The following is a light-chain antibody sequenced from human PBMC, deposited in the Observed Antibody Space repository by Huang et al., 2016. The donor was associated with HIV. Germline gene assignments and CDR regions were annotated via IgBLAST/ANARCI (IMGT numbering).Light chain of an antibody. V-gene: IGKV3-15*01. J-gene: IGKJ3*01. CDR1: QNIGDN. CDR3: QQFNNWPPRFT. CDR2: GAS. Sequence: EIVMTQSPATLSVSPGERATLSCRASQNIGDNLTWDQPKPGQAPGLLIYGASTRATGIPPRFRGSGSGTEFTLTISGLESEDFAVYYCQQFNNWPPRFTFGPGTTVDVK.